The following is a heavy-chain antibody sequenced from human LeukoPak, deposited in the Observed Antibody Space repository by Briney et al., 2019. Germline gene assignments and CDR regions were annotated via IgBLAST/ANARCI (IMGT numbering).Heavy chain of an antibody. CDR3: DLFDY. CDR1: GFAFSGYG. J-gene: IGHJ4*02. CDR2: ISYDGTTK. V-gene: IGHV3-30*03. Sequence: SGRSLRLSCAASGFAFSGYGMHWVRQAPGKGLEWVSVISYDGTTKHYADSVKGRFSISRDNSKNTLYLQMNSLRAEDTAVYYCDLFDYWGQGTLVTVSS.